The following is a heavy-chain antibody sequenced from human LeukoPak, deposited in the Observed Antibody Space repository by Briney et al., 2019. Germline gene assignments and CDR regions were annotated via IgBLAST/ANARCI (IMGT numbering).Heavy chain of an antibody. CDR2: IYYSGST. CDR1: GGSISSYY. V-gene: IGHV4-59*01. CDR3: ARARYSSSWACDY. Sequence: SETLSLTCTVSGGSISSYYWSWVRQPPGKGLEWVGYIYYSGSTNYNPSLKSRVTISVDTSKNQFSLKLSSVTAADTAVYYCARARYSSSWACDYWGQGTLVTVSS. J-gene: IGHJ4*02. D-gene: IGHD6-13*01.